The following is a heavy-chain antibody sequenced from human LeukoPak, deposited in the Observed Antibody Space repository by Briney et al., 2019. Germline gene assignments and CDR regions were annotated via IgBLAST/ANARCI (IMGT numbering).Heavy chain of an antibody. V-gene: IGHV5-51*01. CDR3: ARVGPPPGTLEGVDY. CDR2: IYPGDSDT. Sequence: GESLKISCKGSGYTFSSYWIGWVRQMPGKGLEWMGIIYPGDSDTRYSPSFQGQVTISADKSISTAYLQWSSLKASDTAMYYCARVGPPPGTLEGVDYWGQGTLVTVSS. J-gene: IGHJ4*02. D-gene: IGHD6-13*01. CDR1: GYTFSSYW.